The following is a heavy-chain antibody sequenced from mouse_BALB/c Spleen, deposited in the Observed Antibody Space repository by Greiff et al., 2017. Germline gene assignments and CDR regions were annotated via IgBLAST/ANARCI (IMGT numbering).Heavy chain of an antibody. D-gene: IGHD1-1*01. CDR1: GFNIKDTY. CDR2: IDPANGNT. Sequence: EVQLQQSGAELVKPGASVKLSCTASGFNIKDTYMHWVKQRPEQGLEWIGRIDPANGNTKYDPKFQGKATITADTSSNTAYLQLSSLTSEDTAVYYCARGGVYYVTGFANGGKGTLVTVSA. CDR3: ARGGVYYVTGFAN. V-gene: IGHV14-3*02. J-gene: IGHJ3*01.